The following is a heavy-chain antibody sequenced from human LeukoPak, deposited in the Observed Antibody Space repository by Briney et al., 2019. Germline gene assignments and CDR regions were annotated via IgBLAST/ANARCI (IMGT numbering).Heavy chain of an antibody. CDR3: ARALVGATSDAYFDY. CDR1: GFTFSSYA. Sequence: GGSLRLSCAASGFTFSSYAMHWVRQAPGRGLEWVAVISYDGSNKYYADSVKGRFTISRDNSKNTLYLQMNSLRAEDTAVYYCARALVGATSDAYFDYWGQGTLVTVSS. V-gene: IGHV3-30-3*01. D-gene: IGHD1-26*01. CDR2: ISYDGSNK. J-gene: IGHJ4*02.